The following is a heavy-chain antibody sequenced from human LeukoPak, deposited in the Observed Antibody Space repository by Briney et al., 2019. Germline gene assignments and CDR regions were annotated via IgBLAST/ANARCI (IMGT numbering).Heavy chain of an antibody. J-gene: IGHJ4*02. CDR1: GFSFSTFG. CDR2: IGHDGSKI. D-gene: IGHD3-16*01. V-gene: IGHV3-30*02. CDR3: AKDHVTWGYRYFDH. Sequence: PGGSLRLSCAASGFSFSTFGMHWVRQAPGKGLEWVAFIGHDGSKIYYADSVQGRFTISRDNSKNTLYLEMNSLSGEDTALYYCAKDHVTWGYRYFDHWGQGTLGTVSS.